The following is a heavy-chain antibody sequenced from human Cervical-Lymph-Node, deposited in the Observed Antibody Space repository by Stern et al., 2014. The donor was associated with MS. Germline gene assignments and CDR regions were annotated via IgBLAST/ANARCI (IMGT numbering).Heavy chain of an antibody. Sequence: EVQLVESGGGLVQPGGSLRLSCAASGFTFSRYAMSWVRQAPGKGLEWVSAISGRGGSTYYADSVKGRFTISRDNSKNTLYLQMNGLRAEDTAVYYCAKGGIVVVPAAINYYYGMDVWGQGTTVTVSS. CDR3: AKGGIVVVPAAINYYYGMDV. V-gene: IGHV3-23*04. J-gene: IGHJ6*02. CDR1: GFTFSRYA. CDR2: ISGRGGST. D-gene: IGHD2-2*01.